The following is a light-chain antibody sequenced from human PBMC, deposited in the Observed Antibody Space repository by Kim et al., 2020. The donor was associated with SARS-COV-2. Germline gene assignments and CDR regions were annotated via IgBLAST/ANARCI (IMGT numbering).Light chain of an antibody. J-gene: IGKJ1*01. CDR3: HQYGDSTRT. CDR2: SAS. Sequence: EIVLTQSPGTLSLSPGERATLSCRASQRVSSNYLAWYQQKLGQTPRLLIYSASSRATGIPDRFSASGSETDFTLTITRLEPEDFAVYYCHQYGDSTRTFGQGTKVDIK. CDR1: QRVSSNY. V-gene: IGKV3-20*01.